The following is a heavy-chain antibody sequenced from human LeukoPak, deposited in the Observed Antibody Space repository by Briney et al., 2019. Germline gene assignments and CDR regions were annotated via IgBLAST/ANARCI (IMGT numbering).Heavy chain of an antibody. CDR1: GFTFNRNW. D-gene: IGHD3-3*02. J-gene: IGHJ4*02. Sequence: GGSLRLSCADSGFTFNRNWMHWVRQAPGKGLMWVSRIGPDGSSRGYADSVKGRFTVSRDNAKNMVYLQMNSQRDEDTGVYYCSAAYYHPNRNWSQGSLVSVSS. V-gene: IGHV3-74*01. CDR3: SAAYYHPNRN. CDR2: IGPDGSSR.